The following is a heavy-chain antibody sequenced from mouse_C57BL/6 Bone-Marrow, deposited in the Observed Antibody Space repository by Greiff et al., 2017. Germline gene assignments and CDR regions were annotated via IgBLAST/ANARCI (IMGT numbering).Heavy chain of an antibody. J-gene: IGHJ1*03. CDR1: GFNIKDDY. V-gene: IGHV14-4*01. CDR2: IDPENGDT. CDR3: TTDYGSLCWYCDV. Sequence: EVKLMESGAELVRPGASVKLSCTASGFNIKDDYMHWVKQRPEQGLEWIGWIDPENGDTEYASKFQGKATITADTSSNTAYLQLSSLTSEDTAFCYCTTDYGSLCWYCDVWGTGTTGTVSS. D-gene: IGHD1-1*01.